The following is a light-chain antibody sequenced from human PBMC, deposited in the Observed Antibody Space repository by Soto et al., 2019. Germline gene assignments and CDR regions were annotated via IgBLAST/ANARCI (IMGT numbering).Light chain of an antibody. J-gene: IGLJ3*02. Sequence: QSALTQSASVSGSPGQSITISCTGTGNDVGGYDFVSWYQQHPGRAPKLLIHQVTIRLSGISSRFSGSKSGNTASLTITGLQPEDEAMYFCCSHSTSIAWVFGGGTKVTVL. V-gene: IGLV2-14*01. CDR3: CSHSTSIAWV. CDR2: QVT. CDR1: GNDVGGYDF.